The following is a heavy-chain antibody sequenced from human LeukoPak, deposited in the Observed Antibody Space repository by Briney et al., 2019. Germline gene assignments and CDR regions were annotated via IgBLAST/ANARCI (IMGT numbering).Heavy chain of an antibody. Sequence: GGSLRLSCAASGFTVSSNYMSWVRQAPGKGLEWVSVIYSGGSTYYADSVKGRFTISRDNAKNSLYLQMNSLRAEDTAVYYCARGLWGYYDSSGYYYGLGWIGYYYYGMDVWGQGTTVTVSS. J-gene: IGHJ6*02. CDR2: IYSGGST. CDR1: GFTVSSNY. CDR3: ARGLWGYYDSSGYYYGLGWIGYYYYGMDV. V-gene: IGHV3-53*01. D-gene: IGHD3-22*01.